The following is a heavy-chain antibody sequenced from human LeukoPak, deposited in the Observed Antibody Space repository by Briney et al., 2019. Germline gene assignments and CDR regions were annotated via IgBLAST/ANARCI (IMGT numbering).Heavy chain of an antibody. CDR3: ARSFVSEMATIAVPKREYFQH. J-gene: IGHJ1*01. D-gene: IGHD5-24*01. Sequence: SETLSLTCTVSGGSISSSSYYWGWIRQPPGKGLEWIGSIYYSGSTYYNPSLKSRVTISVCTAKNQFSLKLSSVTAADTAVYYCARSFVSEMATIAVPKREYFQHWGQGTLVTVSS. V-gene: IGHV4-39*07. CDR2: IYYSGST. CDR1: GGSISSSSYY.